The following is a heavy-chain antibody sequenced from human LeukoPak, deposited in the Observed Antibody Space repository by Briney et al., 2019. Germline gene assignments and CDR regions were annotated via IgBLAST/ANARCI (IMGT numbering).Heavy chain of an antibody. CDR2: INWNGDNT. V-gene: IGHV3-20*04. Sequence: GGSLRLSCAASGFIFDDYGMSWVRQAPGKGLEWVSGINWNGDNTAYADSVRGRFTISRDNAKNPLYLQMNSLRAEDTALYYCFVMGATITPDYWGQGTLVTVSS. J-gene: IGHJ4*02. CDR1: GFIFDDYG. D-gene: IGHD5-12*01. CDR3: FVMGATITPDY.